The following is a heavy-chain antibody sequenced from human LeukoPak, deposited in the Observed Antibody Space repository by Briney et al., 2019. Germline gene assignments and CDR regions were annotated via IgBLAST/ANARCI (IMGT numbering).Heavy chain of an antibody. CDR2: IWFDGSRK. CDR1: GFTFSSYA. Sequence: GGSLRLSCAASGFTFSSYAMHWVRQAPGKGLEWVAVIWFDGSRKYYADSVQGRFTLSRDNSKNTLYLQMNSLRAADTAVYYCARDFGGGGFNPWGQGTRVTVSS. D-gene: IGHD2-15*01. V-gene: IGHV3-33*08. J-gene: IGHJ5*02. CDR3: ARDFGGGGFNP.